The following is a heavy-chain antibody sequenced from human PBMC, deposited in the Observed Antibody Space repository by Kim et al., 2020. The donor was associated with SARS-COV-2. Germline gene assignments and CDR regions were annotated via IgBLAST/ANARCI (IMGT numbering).Heavy chain of an antibody. D-gene: IGHD4-17*01. V-gene: IGHV3-9*01. J-gene: IGHJ4*02. Sequence: AQSVKGRFTISSDNAKNSLYLQMNSLRPEDTALYYCVRGRIYGDHFPSYFVSWGQGTLVTVSS. CDR3: VRGRIYGDHFPSYFVS.